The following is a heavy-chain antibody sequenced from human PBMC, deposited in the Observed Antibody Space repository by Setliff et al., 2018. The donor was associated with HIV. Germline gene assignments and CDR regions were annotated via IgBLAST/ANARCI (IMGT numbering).Heavy chain of an antibody. CDR3: ARVPLSGWLYFDY. CDR2: IIPIFGTA. Sequence: SVKVSCKTSGYTFTGYYVHWVRQAPGQGLEWMGGIIPIFGTANYAQKFQGRVTITADESTTTAYMELRSLRSDDTAVYYCARVPLSGWLYFDYWGQRTLVTVSS. CDR1: GYTFTGYY. J-gene: IGHJ4*02. D-gene: IGHD6-19*01. V-gene: IGHV1-69*13.